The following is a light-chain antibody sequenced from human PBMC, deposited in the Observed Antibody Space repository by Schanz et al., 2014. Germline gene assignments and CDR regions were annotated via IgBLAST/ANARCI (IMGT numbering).Light chain of an antibody. CDR3: QQYDASRT. CDR1: QSVSSN. J-gene: IGKJ1*01. Sequence: EIVMTQSPATLSVSPGERATLSCRASQSVSSNLAWYQQKPGQAPRLLIYGTSNRASGIPDRFSGSGSGTDFTLSISRLDPEDFAVYYCQQYDASRTFGQGTKVEIK. V-gene: IGKV3-20*01. CDR2: GTS.